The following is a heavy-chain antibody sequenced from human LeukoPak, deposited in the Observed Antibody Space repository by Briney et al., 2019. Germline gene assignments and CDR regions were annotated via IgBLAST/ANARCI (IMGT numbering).Heavy chain of an antibody. D-gene: IGHD2-2*02. CDR3: ARYCSSTSCYIPDAFDI. Sequence: PSETLSLTCTVSGGSISSGGYSWSWIRQPPGQGLEWIGYIYHSGSTYYNPSLKSRVTISVDRSKNQFSLKLSSVTAADTAVYYCARYCSSTSCYIPDAFDIWGQGTMVTVSS. V-gene: IGHV4-30-2*01. J-gene: IGHJ3*02. CDR1: GGSISSGGYS. CDR2: IYHSGST.